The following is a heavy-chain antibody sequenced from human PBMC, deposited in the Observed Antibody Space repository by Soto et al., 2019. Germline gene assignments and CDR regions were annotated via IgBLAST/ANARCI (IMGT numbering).Heavy chain of an antibody. D-gene: IGHD2-15*01. CDR3: AKSRGAGGRFDY. J-gene: IGHJ4*02. CDR1: GFTFSSYA. CDR2: VSVGGST. V-gene: IGHV3-23*01. Sequence: GGSLRLSCAASGFTFSSYAMGWVRQGPGKGLEWVAVVSVGGSTHYADSVRGRFTISRDNSKNTLSLQMNSLTAEDTAVYFCAKSRGAGGRFDYSGQGALVTVYS.